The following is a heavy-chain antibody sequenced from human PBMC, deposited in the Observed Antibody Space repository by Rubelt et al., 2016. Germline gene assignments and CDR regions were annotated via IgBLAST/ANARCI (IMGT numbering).Heavy chain of an antibody. J-gene: IGHJ3*02. D-gene: IGHD2-2*01. CDR3: ARPIVVVPAAIGDAFDI. CDR2: ISYDGSNK. CDR1: GFTFSSYA. Sequence: GFTFSSYAMHWVRQAPGKGLEWVAVISYDGSNKYYADSVKGRFTISRDNSKNTLYLQMNSLRAEDTAVYYCARPIVVVPAAIGDAFDIWGQGTMVTVSS. V-gene: IGHV3-30*04.